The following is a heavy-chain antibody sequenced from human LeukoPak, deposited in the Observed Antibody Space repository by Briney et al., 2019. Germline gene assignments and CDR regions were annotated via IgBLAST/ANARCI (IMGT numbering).Heavy chain of an antibody. V-gene: IGHV3-7*04. CDR3: ARATELRLSWYFDL. CDR1: GFTFSSYW. CDR2: IKQDGSEK. D-gene: IGHD5-12*01. Sequence: PGGSLRLSCAASGFTFSSYWMSWVRQAPGKGLEWVANIKQDGSEKYYVDSVKGRFTISRDNAKNSLYLQMNSLRAEDTAVYYCARATELRLSWYFDLWGRGTLVTVSS. J-gene: IGHJ2*01.